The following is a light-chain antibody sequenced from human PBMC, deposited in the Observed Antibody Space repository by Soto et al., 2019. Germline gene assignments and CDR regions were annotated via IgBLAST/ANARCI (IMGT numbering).Light chain of an antibody. CDR2: KAS. CDR3: QQYNVYWT. CDR1: QSINIW. J-gene: IGKJ1*01. Sequence: DIQMTQSPSTLSASVGYIVTITCRASQSINIWLAWYQQKPGRAPKLLIYKASTLESGVPSRLSGSGSGTEFTLTISSMQPDDFATYYCQQYNVYWTFGQGTKVDIK. V-gene: IGKV1-5*03.